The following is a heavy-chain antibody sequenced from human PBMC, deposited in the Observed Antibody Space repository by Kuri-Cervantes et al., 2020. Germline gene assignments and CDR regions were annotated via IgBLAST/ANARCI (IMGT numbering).Heavy chain of an antibody. D-gene: IGHD3-3*01. V-gene: IGHV3-30-3*01. Sequence: GESLKISCAASGFTFSSYAMHWVRQAPGKGLEWVAVIPYDGSNKYYADSVKGRFTISRDNAKNSLYLQMNSLRAEDTAVYYCARAERQYYDFWSGYSYYYYYMDVWGKGTTVTVSS. CDR1: GFTFSSYA. CDR3: ARAERQYYDFWSGYSYYYYYMDV. CDR2: IPYDGSNK. J-gene: IGHJ6*03.